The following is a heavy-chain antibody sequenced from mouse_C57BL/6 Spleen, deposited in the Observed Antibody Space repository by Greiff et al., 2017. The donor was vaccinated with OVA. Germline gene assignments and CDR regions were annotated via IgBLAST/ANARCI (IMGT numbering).Heavy chain of an antibody. CDR3: ARCLLDYAMDY. V-gene: IGHV1-59*01. D-gene: IGHD1-1*01. Sequence: QVQLQQPGAELVRPGTSVKLSCQASGYTFTSYWMHWVQQRPGQGLEWIGVIDPSDSYTNYNQKFKGKATLTVDTSSSTAYMQLSSLTSEDSAVYYCARCLLDYAMDYWGQGTSVTVSS. CDR2: IDPSDSYT. CDR1: GYTFTSYW. J-gene: IGHJ4*01.